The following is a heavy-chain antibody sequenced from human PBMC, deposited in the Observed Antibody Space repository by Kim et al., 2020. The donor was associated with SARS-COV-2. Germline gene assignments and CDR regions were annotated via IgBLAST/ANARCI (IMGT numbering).Heavy chain of an antibody. CDR3: ARGHSRWQWLVPFDS. Sequence: GGSLRLSCAASGFTFSDYGMHWVRQAPGKGLEWVAVISYDGSNKYSADSVKGRITISRDNSKNTVYLEMNSLRAEDTAVYYCARGHSRWQWLVPFDSWGQGTLVTVSS. CDR2: ISYDGSNK. J-gene: IGHJ4*02. D-gene: IGHD6-19*01. V-gene: IGHV3-33*05. CDR1: GFTFSDYG.